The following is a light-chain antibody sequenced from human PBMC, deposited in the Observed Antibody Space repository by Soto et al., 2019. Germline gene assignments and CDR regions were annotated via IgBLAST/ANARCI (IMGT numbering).Light chain of an antibody. CDR2: SDN. Sequence: QSVLTQPPSASGTPGQTVTISCSGSSSNIGSNAVNWYQQLPGTVPKLLLYSDNQRPAGVPDRVSCSKSGNSASLAISGLQSVDEADYSCETWDDSLTSVLFGEGTKLTVL. V-gene: IGLV1-44*01. CDR1: SSNIGSNA. J-gene: IGLJ3*02. CDR3: ETWDDSLTSVL.